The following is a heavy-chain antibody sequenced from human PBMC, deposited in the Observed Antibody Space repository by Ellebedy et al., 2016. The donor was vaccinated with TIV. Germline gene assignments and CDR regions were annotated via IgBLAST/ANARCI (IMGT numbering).Heavy chain of an antibody. CDR3: ARGGSESDY. J-gene: IGHJ4*02. Sequence: GESLKISCAASGFTFSTYWMTWVRQAPGKGLEWVANIKEDGSEKHYVDSVKGRFTISRDNAKNSLYLQMNSLRAEDRAVYYCARGGSESDYWGQGTLVTVSS. D-gene: IGHD1-26*01. CDR1: GFTFSTYW. V-gene: IGHV3-7*03. CDR2: IKEDGSEK.